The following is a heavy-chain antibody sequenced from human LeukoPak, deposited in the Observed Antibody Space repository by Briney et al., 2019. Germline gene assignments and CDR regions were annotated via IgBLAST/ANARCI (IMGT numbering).Heavy chain of an antibody. CDR3: AKDGLYYDGSEHVYYFDS. D-gene: IGHD3-22*01. CDR1: GFTFSMSA. Sequence: PGGSLRLSCAASGFTFSMSAMTWVRQGPETGLEFVASTIYSGGATYYADSVKGRFTISRDNSKNTLYLQMNSLRAEDTALYYCAKDGLYYDGSEHVYYFDSWGQGTLVTVSS. J-gene: IGHJ4*02. CDR2: TIYSGGAT. V-gene: IGHV3-23*01.